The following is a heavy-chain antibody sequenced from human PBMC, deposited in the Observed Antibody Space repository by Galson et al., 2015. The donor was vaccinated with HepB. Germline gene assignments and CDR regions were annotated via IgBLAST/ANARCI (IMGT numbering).Heavy chain of an antibody. J-gene: IGHJ4*02. CDR2: IRSQAYGGTT. Sequence: SLRLSCATSGFSFRVHALSWFRQAPGKGLEWVGFIRSQAYGGTTEFAASVKDRFTISRDDSKSIAYLQMINLKTEDSGVYYCARLGPPFDYWGQGTLVTVSS. V-gene: IGHV3-49*03. CDR1: GFSFRVHA. CDR3: ARLGPPFDY.